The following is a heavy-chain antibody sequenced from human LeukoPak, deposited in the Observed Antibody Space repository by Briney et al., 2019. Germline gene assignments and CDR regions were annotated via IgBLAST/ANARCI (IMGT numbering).Heavy chain of an antibody. V-gene: IGHV3-23*01. D-gene: IGHD6-13*01. Sequence: GGSLRLSCAASGFTFSSYAMSWVRQAPGMGLEWVSAISGSGGSTYYADSVKGRFTISRDNSKNTLYLQMNSLRAEDTAVYYCALYSSSWYTQEYRGQGTLVTVSS. CDR1: GFTFSSYA. CDR2: ISGSGGST. J-gene: IGHJ4*02. CDR3: ALYSSSWYTQEY.